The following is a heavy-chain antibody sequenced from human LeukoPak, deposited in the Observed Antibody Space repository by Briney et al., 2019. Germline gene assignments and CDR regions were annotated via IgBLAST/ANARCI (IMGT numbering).Heavy chain of an antibody. CDR3: ARDLSSTSNWELDY. J-gene: IGHJ4*02. D-gene: IGHD1-26*01. Sequence: ASVKVSCKASGYTFTGYFMHWVRQAPGQGLEWMGRIIPNSGGSNFAQNFQGRVTMTRDTSISTAYMELSRLTSDDTAVYYCARDLSSTSNWELDYWGQGTLVTVSS. CDR1: GYTFTGYF. CDR2: IIPNSGGS. V-gene: IGHV1-2*06.